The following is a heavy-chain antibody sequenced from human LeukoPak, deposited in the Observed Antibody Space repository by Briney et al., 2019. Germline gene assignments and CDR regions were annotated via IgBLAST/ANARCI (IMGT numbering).Heavy chain of an antibody. Sequence: SETLSLTCTVSGGSISSYYWSWLRQPPGKGLEWIGYIYYIGSTNYNPSFKSRVTMSVDTSKNQFSLKLSSVTAADTAVYFCARHGGSWTFDCWGQGTLVTVSS. CDR1: GGSISSYY. V-gene: IGHV4-59*08. CDR2: IYYIGST. D-gene: IGHD6-13*01. CDR3: ARHGGSWTFDC. J-gene: IGHJ4*02.